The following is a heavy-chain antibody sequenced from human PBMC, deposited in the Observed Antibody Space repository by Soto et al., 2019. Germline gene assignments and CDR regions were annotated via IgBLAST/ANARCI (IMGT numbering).Heavy chain of an antibody. D-gene: IGHD6-13*01. CDR1: GGSFSGYY. CDR3: ATRLHAAVGY. V-gene: IGHV4-34*01. Sequence: SETLSLTCAVYGGSFSGYYWSWIRQPPGKGLEWIGEINHSGSTNYNPSLKSRVTISVDTSKNQFSLKLSSVTAADTAVYYCATRLHAAVGYWGQGTLVSVSS. J-gene: IGHJ4*02. CDR2: INHSGST.